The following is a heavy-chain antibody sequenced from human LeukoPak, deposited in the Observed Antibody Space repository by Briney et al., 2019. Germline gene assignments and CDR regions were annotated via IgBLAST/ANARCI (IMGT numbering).Heavy chain of an antibody. V-gene: IGHV1-18*01. CDR1: GYTFTSYG. CDR3: ARDWHDYGDDGRGWFDP. D-gene: IGHD4-17*01. CDR2: ISAYNGST. J-gene: IGHJ5*02. Sequence: ASVKVSCKASGYTFTSYGISWVRQAPGQGLEWMGWISAYNGSTNYAQKLQGRVTMTTDTSTSTAYMELRSLRSDDTAVYYCARDWHDYGDDGRGWFDPWGQGTLVTVSS.